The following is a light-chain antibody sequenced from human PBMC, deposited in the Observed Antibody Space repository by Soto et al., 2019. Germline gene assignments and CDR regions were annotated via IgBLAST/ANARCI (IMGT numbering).Light chain of an antibody. V-gene: IGLV2-14*03. CDR2: DVH. CDR3: TSWTTSTTRI. Sequence: QSALTQPASVSGSPGQSITISCTGTSSDIGAYNFVSWYQQHPGKAPKLMLYDVHSRPSVVSNRFSGSKSGNTASLTISGLQAEDEADYYCTSWTTSTTRIFGGGTKVTVL. J-gene: IGLJ2*01. CDR1: SSDIGAYNF.